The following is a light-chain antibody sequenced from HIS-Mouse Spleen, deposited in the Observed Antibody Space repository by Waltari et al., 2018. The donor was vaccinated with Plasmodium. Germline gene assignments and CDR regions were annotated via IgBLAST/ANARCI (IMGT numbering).Light chain of an antibody. CDR2: AAS. J-gene: IGKJ1*01. V-gene: IGKV1-39*01. Sequence: DIQMTQSPSPLSASVGDRVTITCRASQSISSYLNWYQQKPGKAPKPLIYAASSLQSGVPSRFSGSGSGTDFTLTISSLQPEDFATYYCQQSYSTWTFGQGTKVEIK. CDR1: QSISSY. CDR3: QQSYSTWT.